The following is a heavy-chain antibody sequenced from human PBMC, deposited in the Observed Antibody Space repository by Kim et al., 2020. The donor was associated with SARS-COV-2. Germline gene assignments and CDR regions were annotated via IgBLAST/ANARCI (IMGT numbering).Heavy chain of an antibody. CDR3: ARGREGHFDSTGYYYFPY. V-gene: IGHV3-23*05. Sequence: GGSLRLSCVGSGFTFGDYAMNWVRQAPGKGLEWISFITGSGNNVYYTASVKGRFSISRDNSKNTLFLQMNGLRGDDTALYYCARGREGHFDSTGYYYFPYWGQGTPATVSS. CDR2: ITGSGNNV. J-gene: IGHJ4*02. D-gene: IGHD3-22*01. CDR1: GFTFGDYA.